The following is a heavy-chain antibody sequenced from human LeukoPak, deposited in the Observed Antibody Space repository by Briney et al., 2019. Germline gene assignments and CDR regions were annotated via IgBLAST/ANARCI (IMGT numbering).Heavy chain of an antibody. V-gene: IGHV3-48*04. D-gene: IGHD3-16*02. J-gene: IGHJ4*02. CDR3: ARNPLSNRFMITFGGVISAAYYFDY. Sequence: PGGSMRLSCAVSGFTLSSYSINWVRQAPGKWLEWVSYTSSSSSTIYYADSVKDRLTISRDNAKNSLYLQMNSLRAEYTAVYYCARNPLSNRFMITFGGVISAAYYFDYWGQGTLVTVSS. CDR2: TSSSSSTI. CDR1: GFTLSSYS.